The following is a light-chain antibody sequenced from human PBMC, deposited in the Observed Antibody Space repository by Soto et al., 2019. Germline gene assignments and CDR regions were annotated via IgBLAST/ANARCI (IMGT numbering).Light chain of an antibody. CDR3: QKYDSAPFT. CDR1: QGISNY. V-gene: IGKV1-27*01. J-gene: IGKJ3*01. CDR2: AAS. Sequence: IQMTQSPSSLSASVGDRVTITCQASQGISNYLAWYQQKPGKVPTFLIFAASTLQSGVPSRFSGSGSGTDFTLTISSLQPDDVATYYCQKYDSAPFTFGPGTKVDIK.